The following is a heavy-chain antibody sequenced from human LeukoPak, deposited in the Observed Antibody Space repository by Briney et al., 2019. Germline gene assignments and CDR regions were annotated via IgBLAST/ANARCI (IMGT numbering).Heavy chain of an antibody. CDR3: ARDQDGGQRAPYFDY. CDR1: GFTFSRYS. V-gene: IGHV3-21*01. CDR2: IRGSSSHI. J-gene: IGHJ4*02. Sequence: GGSLRLSCAASGFTFSRYSMNWVRQAPGKGLEWVSSIRGSSSHIYYADSLKGRFTISRDNAENSLYLQMNGLRAEDTAVYFCARDQDGGQRAPYFDYWGQGTLVTVSS. D-gene: IGHD4-23*01.